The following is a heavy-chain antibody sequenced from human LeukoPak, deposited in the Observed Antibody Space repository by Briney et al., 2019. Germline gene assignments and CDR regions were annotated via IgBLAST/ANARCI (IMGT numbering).Heavy chain of an antibody. CDR3: AREGTTLDYYYYGMDV. CDR2: IKQDGSEK. D-gene: IGHD1-1*01. CDR1: GFTFSSYW. V-gene: IGHV3-7*01. J-gene: IGHJ6*02. Sequence: GGSLRLSCAASGFTFSSYWMSWVRQAPGKGLEGVANIKQDGSEKYYVDSVKGRFTISRDNAKNSLYLQMNSLRAEDTAVYYCAREGTTLDYYYYGMDVWGQGTTVTVSS.